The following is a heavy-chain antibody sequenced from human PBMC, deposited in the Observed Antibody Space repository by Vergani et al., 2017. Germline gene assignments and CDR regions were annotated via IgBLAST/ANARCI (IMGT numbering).Heavy chain of an antibody. Sequence: EVQLVESGGGLVKPGGSLRLSCAASGFTFSNAWMSWVRQAPGKGLEWVGRIKSKTDGGTTDYAAPVKGRFTISRDDSKNTLYLQMNSLKTEDTAVYYCTTVGTYYYGTGSRYYYGMDVWGQGTTVTVSS. CDR3: TTVGTYYYGTGSRYYYGMDV. V-gene: IGHV3-15*01. CDR2: IKSKTDGGTT. CDR1: GFTFSNAW. D-gene: IGHD3-10*01. J-gene: IGHJ6*02.